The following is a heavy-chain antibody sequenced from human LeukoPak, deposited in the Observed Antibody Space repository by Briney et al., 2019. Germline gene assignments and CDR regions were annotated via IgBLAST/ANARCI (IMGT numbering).Heavy chain of an antibody. V-gene: IGHV4-31*03. J-gene: IGHJ4*02. CDR2: IYYSGST. CDR3: ARVREATIAPFFDY. CDR1: GDSISSGDYY. D-gene: IGHD6-13*01. Sequence: SETLSLTCTVSGDSISSGDYYWTWIRQHPGKGLEWIGCIYYSGSTYYNLSLKSRVIISADTSKNHVSLKLSSVTAADTAVYYCARVREATIAPFFDYWGQGILVTVSS.